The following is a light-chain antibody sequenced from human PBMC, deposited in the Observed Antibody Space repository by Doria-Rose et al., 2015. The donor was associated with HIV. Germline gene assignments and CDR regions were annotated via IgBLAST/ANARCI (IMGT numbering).Light chain of an antibody. CDR1: QSFSSTY. CDR2: DGS. V-gene: IGKV3-20*01. J-gene: IGKJ1*01. CDR3: HQYGTSWT. Sequence: TQSPGTLSLSPGERATLSCRASQSFSSTYLAWYQQKPGQAPSLLIYDGSASATGIPDRFKASGSGTDFTLTISRLEPEDFALYYCHQYGTSWTFGQGTKVEI.